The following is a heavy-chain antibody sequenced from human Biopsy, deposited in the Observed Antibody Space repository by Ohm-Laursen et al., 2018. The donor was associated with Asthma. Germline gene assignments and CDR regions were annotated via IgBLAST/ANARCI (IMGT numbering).Heavy chain of an antibody. CDR1: GYTFTSYG. Sequence: ASVKVSCKASGYTFTSYGISWVRQAPGQGLEWMGRINPNSGGTNYAQKFQGRVTMTRDTSISTAYMELSRLRSDDTAVYYCAGEGITGTTAWFERWGQGTLVTVSS. CDR3: AGEGITGTTAWFER. D-gene: IGHD1-7*01. J-gene: IGHJ5*02. CDR2: INPNSGGT. V-gene: IGHV1-2*06.